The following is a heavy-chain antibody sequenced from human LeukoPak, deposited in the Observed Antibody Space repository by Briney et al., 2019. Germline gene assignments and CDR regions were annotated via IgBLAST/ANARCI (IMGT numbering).Heavy chain of an antibody. Sequence: GGSLRLSCAASGFTFSDHYLDWVRQAPGKGLEWVGRTRNKANSFTTEYAASVKGRFTISRDDSKHSLYLQMNSLKTEDTAVYYCTSSAYGRGMDAWGQGTTVTVSS. CDR2: TRNKANSFTT. V-gene: IGHV3-72*01. CDR3: TSSAYGRGMDA. CDR1: GFTFSDHY. D-gene: IGHD5-12*01. J-gene: IGHJ6*02.